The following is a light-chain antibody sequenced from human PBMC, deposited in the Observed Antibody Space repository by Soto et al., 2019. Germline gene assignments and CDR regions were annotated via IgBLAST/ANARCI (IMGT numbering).Light chain of an antibody. J-gene: IGKJ1*01. CDR1: QSVSNNY. CDR2: GAS. CDR3: XQYDYLVT. Sequence: DIVLTQSPGTLSLSPGDSATLSCRASQSVSNNYLAWYQQKPGQAPRLLIYGASNRATGIQPRFSGSGSGTEFTLTIRRLEPEDLAVYYCXQYDYLVTCGQGTKVDIK. V-gene: IGKV3-20*01.